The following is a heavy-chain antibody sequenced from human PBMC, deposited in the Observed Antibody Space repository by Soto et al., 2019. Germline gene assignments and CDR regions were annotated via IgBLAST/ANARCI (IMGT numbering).Heavy chain of an antibody. CDR3: ARGRFSSGWYGGERGFDY. J-gene: IGHJ4*02. V-gene: IGHV4-34*01. CDR2: INHSGST. Sequence: SETLSLTCAFYGWSFSGYYWSWIRQPPGKGLERIGEINHSGSTNYNPSLKSRVTISVDTSKNQFSLKLSSVTAADTAVYYCARGRFSSGWYGGERGFDYWGQGTLVTVSS. CDR1: GWSFSGYY. D-gene: IGHD6-19*01.